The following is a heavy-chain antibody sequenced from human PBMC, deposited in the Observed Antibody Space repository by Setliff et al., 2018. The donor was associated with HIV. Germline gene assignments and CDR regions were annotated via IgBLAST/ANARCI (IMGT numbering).Heavy chain of an antibody. Sequence: SETLSLTCTVSGGSISSYYWSWIRQPAGKGLEWIGRIYTSGSTNYNPSLKSRVTMSVDTSKNQFSLKLSSVTAADTAVYYCARNSITVTTDWFDLWGQGTLVTVSS. CDR1: GGSISSYY. V-gene: IGHV4-4*07. CDR2: IYTSGST. D-gene: IGHD4-17*01. J-gene: IGHJ5*02. CDR3: ARNSITVTTDWFDL.